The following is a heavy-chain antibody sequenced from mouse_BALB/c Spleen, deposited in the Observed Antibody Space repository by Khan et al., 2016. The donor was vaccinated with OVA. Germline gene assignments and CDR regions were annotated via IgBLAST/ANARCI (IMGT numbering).Heavy chain of an antibody. CDR3: AGMARTIK. V-gene: IGHV5-6-3*01. CDR1: GFTFSSYG. CDR2: INSNGGST. J-gene: IGHJ2*01. Sequence: EVELVESGGGLVQPGGSLKLSCAASGFTFSSYGMSWVRQTPDKRLELVATINSNGGSTYYPDSVKGRFTISRDNAKNTLYLQMSSLKSEDTAMYYCAGMARTIKRGKGTTLTVSS.